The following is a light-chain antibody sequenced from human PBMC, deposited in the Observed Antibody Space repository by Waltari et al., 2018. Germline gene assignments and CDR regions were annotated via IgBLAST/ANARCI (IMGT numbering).Light chain of an antibody. CDR3: HQYKDLPRT. V-gene: IGKV1-33*01. Sequence: DLQLTQSPPPMSSSVGDRVSLTCQASQDIRNSLSWYQQKPGKAPKLLIYDAFNLQTGVPSRFSGSASGTDFTFTISSLQPEDIATYYCHQYKDLPRTFGQGTKVEVK. CDR2: DAF. CDR1: QDIRNS. J-gene: IGKJ1*01.